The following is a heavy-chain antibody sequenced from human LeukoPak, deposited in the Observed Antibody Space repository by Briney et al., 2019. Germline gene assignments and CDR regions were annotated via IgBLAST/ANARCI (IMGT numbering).Heavy chain of an antibody. D-gene: IGHD3-9*01. CDR3: ARHGAYYDILTGYPRRYDAFDI. CDR2: IYYSGST. Sequence: SQTLSLTCTVSGGSISSGGYYWSWIRQHPGKGLEWIGYIYYSGSTYYNPSLKSRVTISVDTSKNQFSLKLSSVTAADTAVYYCARHGAYYDILTGYPRRYDAFDIWGQGTMVTVSS. V-gene: IGHV4-31*03. J-gene: IGHJ3*02. CDR1: GGSISSGGYY.